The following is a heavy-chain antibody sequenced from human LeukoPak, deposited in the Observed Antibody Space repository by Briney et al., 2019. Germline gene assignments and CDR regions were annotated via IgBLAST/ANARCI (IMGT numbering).Heavy chain of an antibody. CDR1: GFTFSSYG. CDR3: AKDRPPNLTGPLLYGGAFDI. D-gene: IGHD2/OR15-2a*01. J-gene: IGHJ3*02. Sequence: GRSLRLSCAASGFTFSSYGMHWVRQAPGKGLEWVAVISYDGSNKYYADSVKGRFTISRDNSKNTLYLQMNSLRAEDTAVYYCAKDRPPNLTGPLLYGGAFDIWGQGTMVTVSS. CDR2: ISYDGSNK. V-gene: IGHV3-30*18.